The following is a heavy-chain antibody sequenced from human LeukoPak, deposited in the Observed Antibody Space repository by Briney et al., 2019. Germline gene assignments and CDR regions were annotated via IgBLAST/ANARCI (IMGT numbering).Heavy chain of an antibody. CDR3: ARDSGDGSGSFRYYYYYYMDV. D-gene: IGHD3-10*01. V-gene: IGHV1-46*01. CDR1: GYTFTSYY. CDR2: INPSGGST. J-gene: IGHJ6*03. Sequence: ASVKVSCKASGYTFTSYYMHWVRQAPGQGLEWMGIINPSGGSTSYAQKFQGRVTMTRDMSTSTVYMELSSLRSEDTAVYYCARDSGDGSGSFRYYYYYYMDVWGKGTTVTVSS.